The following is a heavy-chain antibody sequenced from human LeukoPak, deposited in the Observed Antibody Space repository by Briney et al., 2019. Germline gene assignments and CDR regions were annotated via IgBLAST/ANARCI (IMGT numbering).Heavy chain of an antibody. CDR2: IKQDGSVK. V-gene: IGHV3-7*01. D-gene: IGHD6-19*01. CDR3: VRDSGGSSSVWYDAFDV. J-gene: IGHJ3*01. Sequence: GGSLRLSCAASGFTFSGYWMIWVRQAPGKGLEWVANIKQDGSVKYYVDSVSGRFTISRDNAKNLLYLQMNSLRDEDTAVYYCVRDSGGSSSVWYDAFDVWGRGTKVTVSS. CDR1: GFTFSGYW.